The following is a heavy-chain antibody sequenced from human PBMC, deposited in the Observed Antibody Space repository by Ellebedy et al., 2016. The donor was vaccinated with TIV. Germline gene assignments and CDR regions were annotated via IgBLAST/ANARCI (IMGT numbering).Heavy chain of an antibody. CDR2: IYQSGST. V-gene: IGHV4-4*02. J-gene: IGHJ4*02. CDR3: VLAAAGTWYF. D-gene: IGHD6-13*01. Sequence: MPGGSLRLSCAVSGDSISSSNWWNWVRQTPGKGLEWIGEIYQSGSTNYNPSLKSRVTISVDKSKNQFSLKLTSVTAADTAVYYCVLAAAGTWYFWGQGTLITVSS. CDR1: GDSISSSNW.